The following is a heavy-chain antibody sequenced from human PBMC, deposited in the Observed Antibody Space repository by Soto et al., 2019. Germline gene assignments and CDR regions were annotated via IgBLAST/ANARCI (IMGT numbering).Heavy chain of an antibody. Sequence: VGSLRLSCAASGFTFSDYYMSWIRQAPGKGLEWVSYISSSGSTIYYADSVKGRFTISRDNAKNSLYLQMNSLRAEDTAVYYCARAQITKHYYYGMDVWGQGTTVTVSS. CDR2: ISSSGSTI. V-gene: IGHV3-11*01. D-gene: IGHD3-10*01. J-gene: IGHJ6*02. CDR1: GFTFSDYY. CDR3: ARAQITKHYYYGMDV.